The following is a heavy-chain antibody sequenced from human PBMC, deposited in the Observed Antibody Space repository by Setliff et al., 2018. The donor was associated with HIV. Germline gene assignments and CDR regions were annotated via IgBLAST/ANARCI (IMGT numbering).Heavy chain of an antibody. CDR1: GFTFSDYY. CDR3: ARSGGIGNYHWDV. J-gene: IGHJ6*03. D-gene: IGHD3-16*01. Sequence: GGSLRLSCAASGFTFSDYYMSWIRQAPGKGLEWVSYISYGSTYIYQSDSVRGRFTISRDDAKKSLYLQMNSLGAEDTAVYYCARSGGIGNYHWDVWGKGTTVTVSS. V-gene: IGHV3-11*06. CDR2: ISYGSTYI.